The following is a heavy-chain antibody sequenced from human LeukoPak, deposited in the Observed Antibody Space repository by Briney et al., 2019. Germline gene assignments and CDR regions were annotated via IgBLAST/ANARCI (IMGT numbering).Heavy chain of an antibody. CDR3: ARPKNTEQQLVNWFDH. Sequence: GRSLRLSCAASGFTFSSYAMHWVRQAPGKGLEWVAVISYDGSNKYYADSVKGRFTISRDNSKNTLYLQMNSLRAEDTAVYYCARPKNTEQQLVNWFDHWGQGTLVTVSS. J-gene: IGHJ5*02. V-gene: IGHV3-30*04. CDR2: ISYDGSNK. D-gene: IGHD6-13*01. CDR1: GFTFSSYA.